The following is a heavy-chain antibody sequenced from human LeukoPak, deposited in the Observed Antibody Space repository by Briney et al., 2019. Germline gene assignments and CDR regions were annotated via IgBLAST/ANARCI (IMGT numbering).Heavy chain of an antibody. V-gene: IGHV1-18*01. J-gene: IGHJ4*02. CDR2: ISAYNGDT. Sequence: ASVKVSCKASGYTFTSYGFSWVRQAPGQGLEWMGWISAYNGDTNYAQKVQGRVTITTDTSTSTAYMELRSLRSDDTAIYYCARDIVSGPPFDYWGQGTLVTVSS. CDR3: ARDIVSGPPFDY. CDR1: GYTFTSYG. D-gene: IGHD2-15*01.